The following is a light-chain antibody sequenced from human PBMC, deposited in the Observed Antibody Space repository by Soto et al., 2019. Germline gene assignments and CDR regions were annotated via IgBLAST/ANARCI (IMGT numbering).Light chain of an antibody. V-gene: IGKV3-15*01. J-gene: IGKJ2*01. CDR1: QTVSSN. CDR2: GAS. CDR3: QQYNNWPPYT. Sequence: EVLMTQSPAILSLSPGERATLSCRTSQTVSSNSVWYQQKPGQAPRLLIYGASTRATGTPGRFSGSGSGTEFTLTISSLQSEDFAIYYCQQYNNWPPYTFGQGTRLEIK.